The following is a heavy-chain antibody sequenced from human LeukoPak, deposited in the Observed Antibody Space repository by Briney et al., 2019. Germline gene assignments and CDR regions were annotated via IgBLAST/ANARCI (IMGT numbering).Heavy chain of an antibody. V-gene: IGHV1-2*02. D-gene: IGHD6-19*01. CDR2: INPNSGGT. Sequence: ASVKVSCKASGYTFTGYYMHWVRQAPGQGLEWMGWINPNSGGTNYAQKFQGRVTMTRDTSISTAYMELSRLRSDDTALYYCAKDPGGSGWYGGFDYWGQGTLVTVSS. CDR3: AKDPGGSGWYGGFDY. CDR1: GYTFTGYY. J-gene: IGHJ4*02.